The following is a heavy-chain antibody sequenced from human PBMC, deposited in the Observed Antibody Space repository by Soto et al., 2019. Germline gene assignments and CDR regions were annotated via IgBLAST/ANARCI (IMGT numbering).Heavy chain of an antibody. Sequence: GGSLRLSCAASGFTFSSYAMSWVRQAPGKGLEWVSSISNSGGSTYYADSVKGRFTISRDNSKNTLYLQMNSLQAEDTAVYYCAKGCGGDCYSGVQYWGQGTLVTVSS. CDR1: GFTFSSYA. D-gene: IGHD2-21*02. V-gene: IGHV3-23*01. CDR2: ISNSGGST. CDR3: AKGCGGDCYSGVQY. J-gene: IGHJ4*02.